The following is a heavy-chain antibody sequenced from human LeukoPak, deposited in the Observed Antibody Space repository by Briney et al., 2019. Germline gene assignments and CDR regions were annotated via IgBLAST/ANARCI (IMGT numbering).Heavy chain of an antibody. CDR3: ARDRRWPQTIFDY. CDR1: GGSITSYY. V-gene: IGHV4-59*06. J-gene: IGHJ4*02. Sequence: SETLSLTCTVSGGSITSYYWSWIRQPPGKGLEWIGYIYYSGSTYYNPSLKSRVTISVDTSKNQFSLKLSSVTAADTAVYYCARDRRWPQTIFDYWGQGTLVTVSS. D-gene: IGHD4-23*01. CDR2: IYYSGST.